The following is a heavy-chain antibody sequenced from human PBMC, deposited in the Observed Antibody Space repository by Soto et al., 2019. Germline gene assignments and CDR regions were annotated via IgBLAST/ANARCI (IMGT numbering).Heavy chain of an antibody. V-gene: IGHV1-18*01. D-gene: IGHD5-12*01. CDR3: ARDIVHTRDKNWFDP. Sequence: RASVKVSCKASGYTFNSYGITWVRQAPGQGLEWMGWISAYNGDTNYAQNFRGRVTMTTDTSTSTAYMELRSLRSDDTAMYYCARDIVHTRDKNWFDPWGQGTQVTVYS. CDR2: ISAYNGDT. CDR1: GYTFNSYG. J-gene: IGHJ5*02.